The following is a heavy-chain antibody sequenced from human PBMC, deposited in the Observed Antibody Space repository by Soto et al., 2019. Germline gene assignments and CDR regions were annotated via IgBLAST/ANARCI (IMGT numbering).Heavy chain of an antibody. J-gene: IGHJ4*02. CDR1: GGSISSHY. D-gene: IGHD3-22*01. CDR3: AREDSSGYSYFDY. CDR2: IYYSGST. Sequence: SETRSLTCTVSGGSISSHYWSWVRQDPGKGLEWIGYIYYSGSTYYNPSLKSRVTISVDTSKNQFSLKLSSVTAADTAVYYCAREDSSGYSYFDYWGQGTLVTVSS. V-gene: IGHV4-59*06.